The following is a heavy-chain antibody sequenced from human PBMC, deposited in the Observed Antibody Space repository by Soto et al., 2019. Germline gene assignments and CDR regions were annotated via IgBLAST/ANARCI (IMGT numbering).Heavy chain of an antibody. CDR3: ARGTIGVAAAGRSFLFDY. CDR2: INHSGST. Sequence: SETLSLTCAVYGGSFSGYYWSWIRQPPGKGLEWIGEINHSGSTNYNPSLKSRVTISVDTSKNQFSLKLSSVTAADTAVYYCARGTIGVAAAGRSFLFDYWGQGTLVTAPQ. D-gene: IGHD6-13*01. J-gene: IGHJ4*02. CDR1: GGSFSGYY. V-gene: IGHV4-34*01.